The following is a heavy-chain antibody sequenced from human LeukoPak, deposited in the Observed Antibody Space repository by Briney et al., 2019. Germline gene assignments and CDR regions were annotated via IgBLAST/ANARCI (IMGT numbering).Heavy chain of an antibody. Sequence: SETLSLTCAVYGGSFSGYYWSWIRQPPGKGLEWIGEINHGGSTNYNPSLKSRVTISVDTSKNQFSLKLSSVTAADTAVYYCARAEYRYCSSTSCPRWSYYYYYGMDVWGQGTTVTVS. CDR1: GGSFSGYY. CDR3: ARAEYRYCSSTSCPRWSYYYYYGMDV. J-gene: IGHJ6*02. D-gene: IGHD2-2*01. V-gene: IGHV4-34*01. CDR2: INHGGST.